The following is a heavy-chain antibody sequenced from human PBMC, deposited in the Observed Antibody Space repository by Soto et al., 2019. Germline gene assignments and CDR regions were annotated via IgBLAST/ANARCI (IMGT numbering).Heavy chain of an antibody. CDR3: AGDWPLYDFPDAFDI. Sequence: SETLSLTCTVSGGSISSGDYYWSWIRQPPGKGLEWIGYIYYSGSTYYNPSLKSRVTISVDTSKNQFSLKLSSVTAADTAVYYCAGDWPLYDFPDAFDIWGQGTMVTVSS. V-gene: IGHV4-30-4*01. J-gene: IGHJ3*02. D-gene: IGHD3-3*01. CDR1: GGSISSGDYY. CDR2: IYYSGST.